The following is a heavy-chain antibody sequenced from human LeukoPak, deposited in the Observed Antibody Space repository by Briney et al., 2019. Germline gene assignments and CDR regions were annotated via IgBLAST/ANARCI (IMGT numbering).Heavy chain of an antibody. D-gene: IGHD6-19*01. J-gene: IGHJ6*03. CDR3: ARDSREEVQYSSGFYYYYYYMDV. V-gene: IGHV7-4-1*02. CDR1: GYTFTSYG. CDR2: INTNTGNP. Sequence: ASVNVSCTASGYTFTSYGLNWVRQAPGQGLEWRGWINTNTGNPTYAQGFTGRFVLSLDTSVSTAYLQISSLKAEDTAVYYCARDSREEVQYSSGFYYYYYYMDVWGKGTTVTVSS.